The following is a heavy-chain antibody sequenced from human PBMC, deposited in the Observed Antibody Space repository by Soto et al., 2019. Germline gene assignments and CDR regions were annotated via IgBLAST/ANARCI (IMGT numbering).Heavy chain of an antibody. D-gene: IGHD1-20*01. CDR1: GFTFASHP. Sequence: EVQLLESGGGLVQPGGSLRLSCAASGFTFASHPLSWVRQAPGKGLEWVSAISGESATIDYADSVKGRFTISRDYSDNTVSLQMTSLRADDTGVYHFVKLNWNDNNGYWGQRTLVTGSS. CDR2: ISGESATI. CDR3: VKLNWNDNNGY. J-gene: IGHJ4*02. V-gene: IGHV3-23*01.